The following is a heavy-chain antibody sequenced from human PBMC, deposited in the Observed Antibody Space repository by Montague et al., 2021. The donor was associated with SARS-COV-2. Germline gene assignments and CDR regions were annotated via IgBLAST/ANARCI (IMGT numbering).Heavy chain of an antibody. Sequence: SLRLSCAASGFTFSSYWMHWVRQAPGKGLVWVSRINSDVSITNYADSVKGRFTIPRDNAKNTLYLQMNSLRDDDTAVYYCARETIVPAAIGYYYYMDVWGKGTPVTVSS. CDR3: ARETIVPAAIGYYYYMDV. J-gene: IGHJ6*03. CDR2: INSDVSIT. CDR1: GFTFSSYW. V-gene: IGHV3-74*01. D-gene: IGHD2-2*01.